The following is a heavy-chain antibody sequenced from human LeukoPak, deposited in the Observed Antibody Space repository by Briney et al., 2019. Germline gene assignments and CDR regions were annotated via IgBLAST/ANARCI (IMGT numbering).Heavy chain of an antibody. J-gene: IGHJ6*03. CDR3: AKCLPYYYYYYTDV. Sequence: SETLSLTCTVSGVSISSYYWSWIRQPPGKGLEWIGYIYTSGSTNYNPSVKSRVTISVNSSKNQFSLKLSSVTAADTAVYYCAKCLPYYYYYYTDVWGKGTTVTVSS. CDR2: IYTSGST. D-gene: IGHD5/OR15-5a*01. CDR1: GVSISSYY. V-gene: IGHV4-4*09.